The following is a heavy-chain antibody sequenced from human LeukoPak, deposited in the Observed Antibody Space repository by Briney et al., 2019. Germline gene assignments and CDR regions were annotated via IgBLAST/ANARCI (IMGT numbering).Heavy chain of an antibody. J-gene: IGHJ4*02. Sequence: GGSLRLSCAASGFTFSSYEMNWVRQAPGKGLEWVSYISSSGSTIYYADPVKGRFTISRDNAKNSLYLQMNSLRAEDTAVYYCARTLKRPLGDYWGQGTLVTVSS. CDR3: ARTLKRPLGDY. V-gene: IGHV3-48*03. D-gene: IGHD1-1*01. CDR2: ISSSGSTI. CDR1: GFTFSSYE.